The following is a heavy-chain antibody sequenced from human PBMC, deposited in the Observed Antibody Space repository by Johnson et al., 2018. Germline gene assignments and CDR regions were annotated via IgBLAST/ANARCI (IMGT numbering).Heavy chain of an antibody. D-gene: IGHD3-22*01. CDR2: IYSCGSI. Sequence: VQLVESGGGLIQPGGSLRLSCAASGFTVSSNYMSWVRQAPGKGLEWASVIYSCGSICFGDSVKGRFTISRDNSKNTVFLQLNSRRVDDTAVYYCARGDSRGYYVGLDPFDPWGQGTKVTVS. CDR3: ARGDSRGYYVGLDPFDP. J-gene: IGHJ3*01. V-gene: IGHV3-66*03. CDR1: GFTVSSNY.